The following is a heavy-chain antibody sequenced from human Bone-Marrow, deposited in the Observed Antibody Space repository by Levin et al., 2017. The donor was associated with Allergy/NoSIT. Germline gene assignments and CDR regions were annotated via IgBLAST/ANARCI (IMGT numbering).Heavy chain of an antibody. CDR3: ARDPAVTRDGYFDL. D-gene: IGHD4-17*01. Sequence: GESLKISCKASGFAFTDYYMHWVRQAPGQGLEWLGWINPNNGATKYALKFQYRVTMTRDTSISTAYMEFRRLRSDDTAVFYCARDPAVTRDGYFDLWGRGTLVSVSS. CDR2: INPNNGAT. J-gene: IGHJ2*01. CDR1: GFAFTDYY. V-gene: IGHV1-2*02.